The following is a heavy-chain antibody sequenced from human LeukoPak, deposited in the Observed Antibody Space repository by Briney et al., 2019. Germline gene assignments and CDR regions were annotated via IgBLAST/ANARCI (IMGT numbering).Heavy chain of an antibody. J-gene: IGHJ4*02. CDR1: GFTFSSYG. V-gene: IGHV3-30*18. CDR2: ISYDGSNK. D-gene: IGHD3-22*01. Sequence: GRSLRLSCAASGFTFSSYGMHWVRQVPGKGLEWVAVISYDGSNKYYADSVKGRFTIFRDNSKNTLYLQMNSLRAEDTAVYYCAKALSGYYTYFDYWGQGTLVTVSS. CDR3: AKALSGYYTYFDY.